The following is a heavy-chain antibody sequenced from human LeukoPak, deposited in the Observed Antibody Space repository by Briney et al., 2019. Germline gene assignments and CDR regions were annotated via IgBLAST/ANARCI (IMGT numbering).Heavy chain of an antibody. J-gene: IGHJ5*02. CDR1: GGTFSSYA. Sequence: SVKVSCKASGGTFSSYAISWVRQAPGQGLEWMGGIIPIFGTANYAQKFQGRVTITADESTSTAHMELSSLRSEDTAVYYCVRAGLAVDPFDPWGQGTLVTVSS. CDR3: VRAGLAVDPFDP. V-gene: IGHV1-69*13. D-gene: IGHD6-19*01. CDR2: IIPIFGTA.